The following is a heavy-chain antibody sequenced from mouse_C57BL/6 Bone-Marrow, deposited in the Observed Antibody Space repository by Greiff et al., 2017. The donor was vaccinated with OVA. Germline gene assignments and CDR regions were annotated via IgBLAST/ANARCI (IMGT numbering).Heavy chain of an antibody. V-gene: IGHV1-50*01. D-gene: IGHD2-3*01. CDR2: IDPSDSYT. Sequence: QVQLQQPGAELVKPGASVKLSCKASGYTFTSYWMQWVKQRPGQGLEWIGEIDPSDSYTNYNQKFKGKATLTVDTSSSTAYMQLSSLTSEDSAVYYCAGRDGYHDYWGQGTTLTVSS. CDR3: AGRDGYHDY. J-gene: IGHJ2*01. CDR1: GYTFTSYW.